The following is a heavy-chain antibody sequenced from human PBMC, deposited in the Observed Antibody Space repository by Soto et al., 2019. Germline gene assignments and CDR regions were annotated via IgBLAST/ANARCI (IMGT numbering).Heavy chain of an antibody. D-gene: IGHD1-26*01. CDR3: EREDVKEWELVGDAFDI. CDR2: FNPNAGTT. V-gene: IGHV1-46*01. Sequence: QEQLVKSGAEVKKPGASMNVSCKASGYTFTSYYMHWVLKAPGQGLEWMGMFNPNAGTTSYSQKFQGRVTMTRDTSTSTVYMELSSLRSEDTAVYYCEREDVKEWELVGDAFDIWGQGTLVTVSS. CDR1: GYTFTSYY. J-gene: IGHJ3*02.